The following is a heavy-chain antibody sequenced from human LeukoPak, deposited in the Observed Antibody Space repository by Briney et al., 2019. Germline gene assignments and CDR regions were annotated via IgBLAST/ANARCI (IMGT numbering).Heavy chain of an antibody. Sequence: GASVKVSCKASGGTFSSYAISWVRQAPGQGLEWMGGIIPIFGTANYAQKFQGRVTITADESTSTAYMELSSLRSEDTAVYYCARAMVRLGNWFDPWGQGTLVTVSS. CDR2: IIPIFGTA. CDR1: GGTFSSYA. CDR3: ARAMVRLGNWFDP. V-gene: IGHV1-69*13. D-gene: IGHD3-10*01. J-gene: IGHJ5*02.